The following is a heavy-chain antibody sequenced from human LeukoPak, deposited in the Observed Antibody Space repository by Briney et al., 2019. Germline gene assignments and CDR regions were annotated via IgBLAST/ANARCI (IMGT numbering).Heavy chain of an antibody. D-gene: IGHD5-18*01. Sequence: SETLSLTCTVSGGSISISSYYWGWIRQPPGKGLEWIGSIYYSGSTYYNPSLKSRVTISVDTSKNQFSLKLSSVTAADTAVYYCARSVDTAMVPVFDYWGQGTLVTVSS. J-gene: IGHJ4*02. CDR1: GGSISISSYY. CDR2: IYYSGST. V-gene: IGHV4-39*01. CDR3: ARSVDTAMVPVFDY.